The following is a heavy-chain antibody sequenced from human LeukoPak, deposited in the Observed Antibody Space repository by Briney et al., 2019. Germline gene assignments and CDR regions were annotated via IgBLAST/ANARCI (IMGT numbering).Heavy chain of an antibody. D-gene: IGHD3-10*01. V-gene: IGHV3-30-3*01. Sequence: PGGSLRLSCAASGFTFSSYAMHWVRQAPGKGLEWVAVISYDGSNKYYADSVKGRFTISRDNSKNTLYLQMNSLRAEDTAVYYCARGFGELLYPPSRKEFDYWGQGTLVTVSS. J-gene: IGHJ4*02. CDR3: ARGFGELLYPPSRKEFDY. CDR2: ISYDGSNK. CDR1: GFTFSSYA.